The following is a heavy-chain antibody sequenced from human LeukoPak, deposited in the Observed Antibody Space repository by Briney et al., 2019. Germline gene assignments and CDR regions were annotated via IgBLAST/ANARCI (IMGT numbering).Heavy chain of an antibody. J-gene: IGHJ4*02. Sequence: ASVKVSCKASVGTFSSYAISWVRQAPGQGLEWMGGIIPIFGTANYAQKCQGSVTNTTDESTSTAYMELSSLRSEDTAVYYCAVHTNPGIAAAVWFDYWGQGTLVTVSS. CDR2: IIPIFGTA. D-gene: IGHD6-13*01. CDR3: AVHTNPGIAAAVWFDY. CDR1: VGTFSSYA. V-gene: IGHV1-69*05.